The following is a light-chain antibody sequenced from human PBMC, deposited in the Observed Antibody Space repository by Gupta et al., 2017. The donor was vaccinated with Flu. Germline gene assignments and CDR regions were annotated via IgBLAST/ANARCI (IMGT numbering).Light chain of an antibody. CDR2: AAS. CDR1: QSTSNY. V-gene: IGKV1-39*01. CDR3: QQSRS. Sequence: DIQVTQSPSSLSASIGDRVTITCRASQSTSNYINWYQQESGKAPKLLINAASSLQSGVPSRFSASGSGTFSTRTISSLQPEDSATYYCQQSRSFGQGTKVEIK. J-gene: IGKJ1*01.